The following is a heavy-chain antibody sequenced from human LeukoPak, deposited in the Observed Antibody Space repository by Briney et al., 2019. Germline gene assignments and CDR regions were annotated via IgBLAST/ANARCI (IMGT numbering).Heavy chain of an antibody. CDR3: AKGRQLRRSDAFDI. CDR2: INGIGGST. D-gene: IGHD1-26*01. V-gene: IGHV3-23*01. Sequence: GGSLRLSCAASGFTFSNYAMNWVRQAPGKGLEWVSSINGIGGSTYYADSVKGRFTISRDNSKNTLYLQMNSLRAEDTAVYYCAKGRQLRRSDAFDIWGQGTMVTVSS. CDR1: GFTFSNYA. J-gene: IGHJ3*02.